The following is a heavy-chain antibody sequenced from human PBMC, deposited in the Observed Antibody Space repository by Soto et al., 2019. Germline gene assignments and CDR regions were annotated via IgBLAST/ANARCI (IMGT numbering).Heavy chain of an antibody. CDR1: GFTFSSYW. CDR3: ARGGHKIKNYYYYYMDV. J-gene: IGHJ6*03. V-gene: IGHV3-7*01. CDR2: IKQDGSEK. Sequence: GGSLRLSCAASGFTFSSYWMSWVRQAPGKGLEWVANIKQDGSEKYYVDSVKGRFTISRDNAKNSLYLQMNSLRAEDTAVYYCARGGHKIKNYYYYYMDVWGKGTTVTVSS.